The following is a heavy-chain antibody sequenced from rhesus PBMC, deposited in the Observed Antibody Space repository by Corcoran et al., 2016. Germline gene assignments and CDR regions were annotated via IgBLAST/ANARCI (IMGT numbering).Heavy chain of an antibody. CDR1: GGSISSSNW. CDR2: ISGSGGST. J-gene: IGHJ5-1*01. V-gene: IGHV4-57*02. D-gene: IGHD3-34*01. Sequence: QLQLQESGPGLVKPSETLSLTCAVSGGSISSSNWSSWLRQPSGKGLGWIGRISGSGGSTSDKPSLKSRVTISKDTAKNQFALKLSSGTAADTAGYYWASRVRGGRFDVWGPGVLVTVSS. CDR3: ASRVRGGRFDV.